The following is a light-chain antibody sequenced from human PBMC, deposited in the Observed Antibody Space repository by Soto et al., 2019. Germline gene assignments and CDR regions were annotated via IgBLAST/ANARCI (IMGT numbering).Light chain of an antibody. V-gene: IGKV3D-15*01. Sequence: EIVMTQSPATLSVSPGERATLSCRASQSVSSNLAWYQQKPGQPPRLLIYGASTRATGIPARFSGSGSGTEFTLTISSLQSEDLAVYYCHQRQSSPRTFGQGTKVDI. J-gene: IGKJ1*01. CDR2: GAS. CDR1: QSVSSN. CDR3: HQRQSSPRT.